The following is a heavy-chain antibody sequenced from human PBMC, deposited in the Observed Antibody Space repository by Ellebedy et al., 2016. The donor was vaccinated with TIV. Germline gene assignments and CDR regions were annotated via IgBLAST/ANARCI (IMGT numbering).Heavy chain of an antibody. Sequence: AASVKVSCKASGYTFTSYYMHWVRQAPGQGLEWMGIINPSGGSTSYAQKLQGRVTMTRDPSTSTVYMELSSLRSEDTAVYYCAREEPYGSGTKDYGMDVWGQGTTVTVSS. J-gene: IGHJ6*02. CDR3: AREEPYGSGTKDYGMDV. CDR2: INPSGGST. D-gene: IGHD3-10*01. CDR1: GYTFTSYY. V-gene: IGHV1-46*04.